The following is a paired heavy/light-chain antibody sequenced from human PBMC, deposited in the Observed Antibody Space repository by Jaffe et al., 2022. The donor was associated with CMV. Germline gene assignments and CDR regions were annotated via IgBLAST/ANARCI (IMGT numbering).Heavy chain of an antibody. J-gene: IGHJ5*02. CDR2: IKEDGSET. V-gene: IGHV3-7*03. CDR3: VRALVGNGAEVS. D-gene: IGHD2-21*01. CDR1: GFTIGRYW. Sequence: EVQVVESGGGLVQPGGALRLSCVASGFTIGRYWMSWVRQAPGKGLEWVANIKEDGSETYYGDSVKGQFTISRDNAKNSLYLQMNSLKVEDTAVYYCVRALVGNGAEVSWGRGTLVTVSP.
Light chain of an antibody. Sequence: QAVVTQEPSLSVSPGGSVTLTCGSSTGPVTSNHYPYWFQQKPGQAPRPLIYDTVKKHSWTPARFSGSLVGAKAALTLSGAQPEDEADYYCFLFYGVPRQVFGGGTKLTVL. J-gene: IGLJ3*02. V-gene: IGLV7-46*01. CDR2: DTV. CDR1: TGPVTSNHY. CDR3: FLFYGVPRQV.